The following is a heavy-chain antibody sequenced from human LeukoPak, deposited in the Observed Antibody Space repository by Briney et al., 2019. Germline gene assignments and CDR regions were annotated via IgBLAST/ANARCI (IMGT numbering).Heavy chain of an antibody. J-gene: IGHJ4*02. V-gene: IGHV3-53*01. CDR3: AKEFELTPDY. CDR1: GFTVSSNY. CDR2: IYSGGST. Sequence: AGGSLRLSCAASGFTVSSNYMSWVRQAPGKGLEWVSVIYSGGSTYYADSVKGRFTISRDNSKNTLYLQMNSLRAEDTAVYYCAKEFELTPDYWGQGTLVTVSS. D-gene: IGHD1-26*01.